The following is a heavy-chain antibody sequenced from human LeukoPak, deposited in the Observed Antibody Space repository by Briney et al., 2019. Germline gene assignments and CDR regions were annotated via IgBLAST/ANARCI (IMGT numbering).Heavy chain of an antibody. Sequence: GASVKVSCKASGYTFTGYYMHWVRQAPGQGLEWMGRINPNSGGTNYAQKFQGRVTMTGDTSISTAYMELSRLRSDDTAVYYCARVGFTYYYDSSGYLAFDIWGQGTMVTVSS. J-gene: IGHJ3*02. CDR3: ARVGFTYYYDSSGYLAFDI. CDR2: INPNSGGT. D-gene: IGHD3-22*01. V-gene: IGHV1-2*06. CDR1: GYTFTGYY.